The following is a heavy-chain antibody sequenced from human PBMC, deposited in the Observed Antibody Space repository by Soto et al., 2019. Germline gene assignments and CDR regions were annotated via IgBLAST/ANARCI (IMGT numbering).Heavy chain of an antibody. CDR1: GGSISSYY. Sequence: PSETLSLTCTVSGGSISSYYWSWIRQPPGKGLEWIGYIYYSGSTNYNPSLKSRVTISVDTSKNQFSLKLSSVTAADTAVYYCARGYRYCSGCCCYSGYYYDYMAVWGKGTSVTVSS. CDR2: IYYSGST. V-gene: IGHV4-59*01. J-gene: IGHJ6*03. CDR3: ARGYRYCSGCCCYSGYYYDYMAV. D-gene: IGHD2-15*01.